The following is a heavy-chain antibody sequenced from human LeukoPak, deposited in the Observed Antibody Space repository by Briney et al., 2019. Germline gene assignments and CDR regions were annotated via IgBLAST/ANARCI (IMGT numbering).Heavy chain of an antibody. CDR2: IYWDDDK. V-gene: IGHV2-5*02. CDR3: ARYYYGSGSYSPSPTFDY. D-gene: IGHD3-10*01. Sequence: SGPTLVKPTQTLTLTCTFSGFSLSTSGVGVGWIRQPPGKALEWLALIYWDDDKRYSPSLESRLTITKDTSKNQVVLTMTNMDPVDTATYYCARYYYGSGSYSPSPTFDYWGQGTLVTVSS. J-gene: IGHJ4*02. CDR1: GFSLSTSGVG.